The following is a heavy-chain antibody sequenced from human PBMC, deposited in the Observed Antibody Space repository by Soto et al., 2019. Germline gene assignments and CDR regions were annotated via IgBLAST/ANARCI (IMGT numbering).Heavy chain of an antibody. V-gene: IGHV4-30-4*01. CDR3: ARDRPRKRISQNQNWFDP. J-gene: IGHJ5*02. CDR2: IYYSGST. CDR1: GGSISSGDYY. Sequence: NPSETLSLTCTVSGGSISSGDYYWSWIRQPPGKGLEWIGYIYYSGSTYCNPSLKSRVTISVDTSKNQFSLKLSSVTAADTAVYYCARDRPRKRISQNQNWFDPWGQGTLVTVSS.